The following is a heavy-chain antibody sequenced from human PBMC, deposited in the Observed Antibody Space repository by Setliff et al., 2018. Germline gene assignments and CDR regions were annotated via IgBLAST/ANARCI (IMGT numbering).Heavy chain of an antibody. CDR3: ARDRDPDYYDSSGNDAFDI. V-gene: IGHV3-7*01. CDR2: INPAGSEK. Sequence: GSLRLSCAASGFTFSNSALSWVRQAPGKGLEWVAAINPAGSEKYYVNYLKGRFTISRDNAKNSLYLQMNSLGAEDTAVYYCARDRDPDYYDSSGNDAFDIWGQGTMVTVSS. D-gene: IGHD3-22*01. CDR1: GFTFSNSA. J-gene: IGHJ3*02.